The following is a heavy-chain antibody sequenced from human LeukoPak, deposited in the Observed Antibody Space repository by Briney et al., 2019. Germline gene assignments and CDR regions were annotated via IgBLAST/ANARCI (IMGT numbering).Heavy chain of an antibody. D-gene: IGHD1-1*01. CDR1: GYTFTGYY. CDR2: INPNSGGT. V-gene: IGHV1-2*02. CDR3: ASIGWNGVRDAFDI. Sequence: GASVKVSCKASGYTFTGYYMHWVRQAPEHGLEWMGWINPNSGGTNYAQKFQGRVNMTRDTSISTAYMELSRLRSDDTAVYYCASIGWNGVRDAFDIWGQGTMVTVSS. J-gene: IGHJ3*02.